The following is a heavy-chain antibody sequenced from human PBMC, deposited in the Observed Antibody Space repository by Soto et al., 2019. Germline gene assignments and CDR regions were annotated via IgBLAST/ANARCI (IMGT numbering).Heavy chain of an antibody. Sequence: QVQLAQSGAEVKKPGASVKVSCEASGYTFSTYGITWVRQAPGQGLEWMGWISDNSGTTNYAQQLQGRLTMTTDTSTSTAYMELSSLRSDDTAVYYCAREGVRGQRGVTYCDYWGQGTLVTVSS. D-gene: IGHD3-10*01. CDR1: GYTFSTYG. J-gene: IGHJ4*02. CDR3: AREGVRGQRGVTYCDY. CDR2: ISDNSGTT. V-gene: IGHV1-18*01.